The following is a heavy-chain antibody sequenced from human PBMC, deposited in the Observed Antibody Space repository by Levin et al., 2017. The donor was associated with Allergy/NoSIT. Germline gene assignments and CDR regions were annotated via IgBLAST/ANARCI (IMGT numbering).Heavy chain of an antibody. V-gene: IGHV3-30-3*01. CDR1: GFTFSSYA. CDR2: ISYDGSNK. CDR3: ARGGLVTATQFDY. D-gene: IGHD2-21*02. J-gene: IGHJ4*02. Sequence: GESLKISCAASGFTFSSYAMHWVRQAPGKGLEWVAVISYDGSNKYYADSVKGRFTISRDNSKNTLYLQMNSLRAEDTAVYYCARGGLVTATQFDYWGQGTLVTVSS.